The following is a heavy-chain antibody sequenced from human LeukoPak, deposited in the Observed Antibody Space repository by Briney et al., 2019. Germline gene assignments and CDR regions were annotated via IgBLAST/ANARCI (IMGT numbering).Heavy chain of an antibody. Sequence: TSETLSLTCTVSGGSISSGGYYWSWIRQHPGKGLEWIGYIYYSGSTYYNPSLKSRVTISVDTSKNQFSLKLSSVTAADTAVCYCARRPYYYGSGIDLWGRGTLVTVSS. J-gene: IGHJ2*01. CDR3: ARRPYYYGSGIDL. CDR2: IYYSGST. D-gene: IGHD3-10*01. CDR1: GGSISSGGYY. V-gene: IGHV4-31*03.